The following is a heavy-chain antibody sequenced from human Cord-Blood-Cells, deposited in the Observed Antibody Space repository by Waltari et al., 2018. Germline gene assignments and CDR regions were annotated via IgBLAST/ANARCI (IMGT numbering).Heavy chain of an antibody. CDR1: GGTFSSYA. V-gene: IGHV1-69*01. CDR2: IIPSFGTA. Sequence: QVQLVQSGAEVKKPGSSVKVSYKASGGTFSSYAISWVRQAPRQGLEWMGGIIPSFGTANSAQKVQGRVTMTADESTSTAYMELSSLRSEDTAVYYCASSAATIKPYYYYYSGMHVWGQGTTVTVSS. D-gene: IGHD6-13*01. CDR3: ASSAATIKPYYYYYSGMHV. J-gene: IGHJ6*02.